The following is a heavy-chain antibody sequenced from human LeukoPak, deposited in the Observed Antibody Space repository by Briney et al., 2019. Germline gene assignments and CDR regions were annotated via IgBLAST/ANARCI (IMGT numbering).Heavy chain of an antibody. V-gene: IGHV3-23*01. D-gene: IGHD3-22*01. J-gene: IGHJ4*02. CDR3: AKGMRAYDSSGYPRGY. CDR1: GFTFSSYA. Sequence: GGSLRLSCAASGFTFSSYAMSWVRLAPGKGLEWVSAISGSGGSTYYADSVKGRFTISRDSSKNTLDLQMNSLRAEDTAVYHCAKGMRAYDSSGYPRGYWGQGTLVTVSS. CDR2: ISGSGGST.